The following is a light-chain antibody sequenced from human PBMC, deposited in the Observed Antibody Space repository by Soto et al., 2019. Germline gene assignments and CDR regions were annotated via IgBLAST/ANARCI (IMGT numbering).Light chain of an antibody. J-gene: IGKJ3*01. Sequence: EIVLTQSPGTLSLSPGERATLSCSASQSVSSSYLAWYQQKPGQAPRLLIYGASSRATGIPDRFSGSVSGTGFTLTISRLEPEDFAVYYCQQYGRSPFTFGPGTKVDIK. CDR2: GAS. CDR1: QSVSSSY. V-gene: IGKV3-20*01. CDR3: QQYGRSPFT.